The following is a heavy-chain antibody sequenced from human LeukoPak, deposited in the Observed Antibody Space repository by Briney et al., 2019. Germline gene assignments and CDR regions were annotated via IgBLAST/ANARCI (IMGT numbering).Heavy chain of an antibody. Sequence: ASVKVSCKASGYTFISYGITWVRQAPGQGLEWWGWISAYSSNTFYAQNLQGRVTITADESTSTAYMELSSLRSEDTAVYYCARLGYCSGGSCIGGAFDIWGQGTMVTVSS. CDR3: ARLGYCSGGSCIGGAFDI. V-gene: IGHV1-18*01. CDR2: ISAYSSNT. J-gene: IGHJ3*02. D-gene: IGHD2-15*01. CDR1: GYTFISYG.